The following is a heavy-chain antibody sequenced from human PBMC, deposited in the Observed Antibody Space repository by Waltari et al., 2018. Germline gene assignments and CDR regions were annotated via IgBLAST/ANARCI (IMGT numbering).Heavy chain of an antibody. V-gene: IGHV4-39*07. CDR1: GGSISSTSHS. D-gene: IGHD3-3*01. CDR3: ARVARGGYYTGWFDT. Sequence: QLQLQESGPGLVKPSETLSLTCRVPGGSISSTSHSWAWIRQPPGKGLEWIGSIYYSGTTYYNLSLKSRVTLSVDTSKNQFSLKLSSVTAADTAMYFCARVARGGYYTGWFDTWGQGALVTVSS. CDR2: IYYSGTT. J-gene: IGHJ5*02.